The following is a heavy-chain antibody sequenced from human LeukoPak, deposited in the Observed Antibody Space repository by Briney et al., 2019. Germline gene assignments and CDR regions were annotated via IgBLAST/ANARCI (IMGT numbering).Heavy chain of an antibody. Sequence: PGGSLRLSCAASGFTFSSHGMHWVRQAPGKGLEWVAVISYDGSNKYYADSVKGRFTISRDNSKNTVYLQMNSLMVEDTAVYKCAKDRAQGGDAFDFWGQGTMVTVSS. CDR3: AKDRAQGGDAFDF. V-gene: IGHV3-30*18. J-gene: IGHJ3*01. CDR1: GFTFSSHG. D-gene: IGHD3-16*01. CDR2: ISYDGSNK.